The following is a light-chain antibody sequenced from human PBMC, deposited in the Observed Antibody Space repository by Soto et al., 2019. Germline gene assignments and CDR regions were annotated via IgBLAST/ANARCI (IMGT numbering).Light chain of an antibody. CDR1: RGAGNN. CDR2: GAS. CDR3: QQYGRSHT. V-gene: IGKV3-20*01. Sequence: EIVMTQSPATLSVSPGERATLSCRASRGAGNNLAWYQQKAGQAPRLLVYGASTRATGIPDRFNGSGSGTDFTLTISRLEPEDFAVYYCQQYGRSHTFGGGTKVDIK. J-gene: IGKJ4*01.